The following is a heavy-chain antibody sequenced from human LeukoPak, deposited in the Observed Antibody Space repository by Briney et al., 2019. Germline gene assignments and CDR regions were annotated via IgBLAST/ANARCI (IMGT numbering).Heavy chain of an antibody. CDR1: GFTFTSSA. Sequence: GASVKVSCKASGFTFTSSAVQWVRQARGQRLEWIGWIVAGSGNTNYAQKFQERVTITRDMSTSTAYMELSSLRSEDTAVYYCAAVESSSWYARDHDAFDIWGQGTMVTVSS. V-gene: IGHV1-58*01. D-gene: IGHD6-13*01. CDR2: IVAGSGNT. CDR3: AAVESSSWYARDHDAFDI. J-gene: IGHJ3*02.